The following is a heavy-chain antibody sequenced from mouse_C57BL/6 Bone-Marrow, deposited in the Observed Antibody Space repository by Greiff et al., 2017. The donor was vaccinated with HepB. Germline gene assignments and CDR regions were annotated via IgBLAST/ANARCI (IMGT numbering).Heavy chain of an antibody. D-gene: IGHD2-4*01. CDR3: ARHGGLRPFAY. CDR2: ISSGGSYT. J-gene: IGHJ3*01. V-gene: IGHV5-6*01. Sequence: VQLVESGGDLVKPGGSLKLSCAASGFTFSSYGMSWVRQTPDKRLEWVATISSGGSYTYYPDSVKGRFTISRDNAKNTLYLQMSSLKSEDTAMYYCARHGGLRPFAYWGQGTLVTVSA. CDR1: GFTFSSYG.